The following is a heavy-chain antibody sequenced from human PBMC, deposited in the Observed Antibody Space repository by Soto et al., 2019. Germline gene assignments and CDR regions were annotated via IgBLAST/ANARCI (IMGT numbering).Heavy chain of an antibody. J-gene: IGHJ6*03. CDR3: ARSGDDYYYYYYMDV. D-gene: IGHD2-21*02. Sequence: QVQLVESGGGVVQPGRSLRLSCAASGFTFSSYGMHWVRQAPGKGLEWVAVIWYDGSNKYYADYVKGRFTISRDKSKNTLYLQMNSLRAEDRAVYYCARSGDDYYYYYYMDVWGKGTTVTVSS. CDR2: IWYDGSNK. V-gene: IGHV3-33*01. CDR1: GFTFSSYG.